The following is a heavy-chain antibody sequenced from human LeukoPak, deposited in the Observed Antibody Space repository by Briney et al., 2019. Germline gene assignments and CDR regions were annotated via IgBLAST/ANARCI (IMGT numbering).Heavy chain of an antibody. Sequence: SETLSLTCAAYGGSFSGYYWSWIRQPPGKGLEWIWEINHSGSTNYNPSLKSRVTISVDTSKNQFSLKLSSVTAADTAVYYCARGPSIQLWSDPYYYYGMDVWGQGTTVTVSS. CDR1: GGSFSGYY. D-gene: IGHD5-18*01. J-gene: IGHJ6*02. CDR2: INHSGST. CDR3: ARGPSIQLWSDPYYYYGMDV. V-gene: IGHV4-34*01.